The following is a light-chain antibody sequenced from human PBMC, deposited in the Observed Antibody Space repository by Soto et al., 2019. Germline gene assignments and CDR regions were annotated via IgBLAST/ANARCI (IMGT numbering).Light chain of an antibody. CDR3: MQGTHWPPYT. Sequence: DVVMTQSPLSLPVTLGQPASISCRSSQSLAYSDGNTYLNWFQQRPGQSPRRLIYKVSNRDSGGPDILTDRGSGTDFTLTISRVEAEDVGVYYCMQGTHWPPYTFGQGTMLAIK. J-gene: IGKJ2*01. CDR1: QSLAYSDGNTY. CDR2: KVS. V-gene: IGKV2-30*01.